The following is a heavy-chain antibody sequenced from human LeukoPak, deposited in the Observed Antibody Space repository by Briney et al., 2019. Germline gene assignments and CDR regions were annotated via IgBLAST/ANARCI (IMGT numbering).Heavy chain of an antibody. Sequence: SQTLSLTCAVSGDSTSSGGYSWNWIRQPPGKGLEWIGNIYQSGNTYNNPSLRSRVTISADRSKNQFSLKLSSVTAPDTAVYYCARGDDSSGPEGAFDIWGQGTMVTVSS. CDR3: ARGDDSSGPEGAFDI. CDR2: IYQSGNT. D-gene: IGHD3-22*01. J-gene: IGHJ3*02. V-gene: IGHV4-30-2*01. CDR1: GDSTSSGGYS.